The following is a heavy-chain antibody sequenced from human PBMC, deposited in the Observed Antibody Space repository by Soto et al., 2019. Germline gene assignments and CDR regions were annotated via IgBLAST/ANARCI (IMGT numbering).Heavy chain of an antibody. J-gene: IGHJ3*02. CDR2: IYYSGST. D-gene: IGHD3-3*01. Sequence: PSETLSLTCTVSGGSISSYYWSWIRQPPGKGLEWIGYIYYSGSTNYNPSPKSRVTISVDTSKNQFSLKLSSVTAADTAVYYCASVLTYYDFWSGYYNYDAFDIRGQGTMVTVSS. CDR1: GGSISSYY. V-gene: IGHV4-59*01. CDR3: ASVLTYYDFWSGYYNYDAFDI.